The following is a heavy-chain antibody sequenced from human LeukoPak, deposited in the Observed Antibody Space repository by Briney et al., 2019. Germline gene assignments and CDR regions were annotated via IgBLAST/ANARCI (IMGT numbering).Heavy chain of an antibody. D-gene: IGHD3-3*01. Sequence: GGSLRLSCAASGFTFSTYSMNWVRQAPGKGLEWVSYIGSGGTTYYADSVNGRFTISRDDAKNSLYLQMNSLTAEDTAVYYCARDQHDSRNAYYVSYSYYMDVWGKGTTVLVSS. J-gene: IGHJ6*03. CDR3: ARDQHDSRNAYYVSYSYYMDV. CDR2: IGSGGTT. V-gene: IGHV3-48*01. CDR1: GFTFSTYS.